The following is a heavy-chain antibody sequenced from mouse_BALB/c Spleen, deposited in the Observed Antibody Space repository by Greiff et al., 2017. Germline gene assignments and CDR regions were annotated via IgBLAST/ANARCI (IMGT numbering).Heavy chain of an antibody. CDR2: VSTYYGDA. V-gene: IGHV1S137*01. Sequence: VQLLQSGAELVRPGVSVKLSCTGSGYTFTDYAMHWVMQSHAKSLEWIGVVSTYYGDASYTQTFKGKATMTVDKSSSTAYMELARLTSEDSAIYYCARPDGNYPAWFAYWGQGTLVTVSA. CDR1: GYTFTDYA. D-gene: IGHD2-1*01. CDR3: ARPDGNYPAWFAY. J-gene: IGHJ3*01.